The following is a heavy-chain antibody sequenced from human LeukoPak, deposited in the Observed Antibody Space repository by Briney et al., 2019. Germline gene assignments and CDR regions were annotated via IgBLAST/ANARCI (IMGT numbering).Heavy chain of an antibody. V-gene: IGHV1-18*01. CDR2: ISAYNGNT. Sequence: ASVKVSCKASGYTFTSYGISWVRQAPGQGLEWMGWISAYNGNTNYAQKLQGRVTMTTDTSTSTAYMELRSLRSDDTAVYYCARDLPRTYYDFWSGYFSPCDYWGQGTLVTVSS. CDR3: ARDLPRTYYDFWSGYFSPCDY. J-gene: IGHJ4*02. D-gene: IGHD3-3*01. CDR1: GYTFTSYG.